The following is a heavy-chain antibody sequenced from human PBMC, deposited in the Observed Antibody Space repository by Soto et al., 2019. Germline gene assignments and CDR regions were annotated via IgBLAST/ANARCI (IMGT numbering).Heavy chain of an antibody. J-gene: IGHJ4*02. CDR3: ARDSYYGSGPDY. Sequence: SLTCTVSGGSISSGGYYWSWIRQHPGKGLEWIGYIYYSGSTYYNPSLKSRVTISVDTSKNQFSLKLSSVTAADTAVYYCARDSYYGSGPDYWGQGTLVTVSS. V-gene: IGHV4-31*03. D-gene: IGHD3-10*01. CDR1: GGSISSGGYY. CDR2: IYYSGST.